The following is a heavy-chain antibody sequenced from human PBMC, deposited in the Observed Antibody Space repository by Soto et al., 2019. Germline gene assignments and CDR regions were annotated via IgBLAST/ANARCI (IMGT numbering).Heavy chain of an antibody. CDR3: ARGGIVVGDNDY. CDR2: IYYSGST. Sequence: SETLSLTCTVSGGSVSSGSYYWSWIRQPPGKGLEWIGYIYYSGSTNYNPSLKSRVTISVDTSKNQFSLKLSSVTAADSAVYYCARGGIVVGDNDYWGQGTLVTASS. D-gene: IGHD3-22*01. CDR1: GGSVSSGSYY. V-gene: IGHV4-61*01. J-gene: IGHJ4*02.